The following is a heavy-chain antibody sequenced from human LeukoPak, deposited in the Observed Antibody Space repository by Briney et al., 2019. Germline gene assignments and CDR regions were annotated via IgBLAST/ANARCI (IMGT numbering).Heavy chain of an antibody. CDR3: AKDIVVVPAALDY. J-gene: IGHJ4*02. CDR1: EFTFRTYS. D-gene: IGHD2-2*01. CDR2: IDTTSSTI. V-gene: IGHV3-48*01. Sequence: GGSLRLSCAAFEFTFRTYSMNWVRQAPGKGLEWVSYIDTTSSTIYYADSVKGRFTISRDNAKNSLYLQMNSLRAEDTAVYYCAKDIVVVPAALDYWGQGTLVTVSS.